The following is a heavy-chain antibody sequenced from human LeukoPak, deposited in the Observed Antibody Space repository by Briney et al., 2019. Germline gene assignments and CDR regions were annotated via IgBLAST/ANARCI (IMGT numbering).Heavy chain of an antibody. CDR3: ARDLSFGSLDF. J-gene: IGHJ4*02. CDR1: GFILSTHG. CDR2: MWYDGSRE. V-gene: IGHV3-33*01. D-gene: IGHD1-26*01. Sequence: GGSLRLSCAASGFILSTHGMPWVRQAPGKGLEWVAGMWYDGSREDYADSVKGRFTISRDMSKNTLNLLMNSLRVEDTAMFYCARDLSFGSLDFGGQGTLVTVSS.